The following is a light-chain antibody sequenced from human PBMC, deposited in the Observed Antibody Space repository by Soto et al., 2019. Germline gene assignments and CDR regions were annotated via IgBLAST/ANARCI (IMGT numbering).Light chain of an antibody. CDR1: QSISNW. J-gene: IGKJ5*01. CDR3: QQYENLPT. V-gene: IGKV1-33*01. Sequence: IQMTQSPSTLSASAGDRVTITCRASQSISNWLAWYHQKPGRAPNLLIYDASTLKAGVPSRFRGSGSGTDSTFTSSRLQPEYIASYYCQQYENLPTFGQGTRL. CDR2: DAS.